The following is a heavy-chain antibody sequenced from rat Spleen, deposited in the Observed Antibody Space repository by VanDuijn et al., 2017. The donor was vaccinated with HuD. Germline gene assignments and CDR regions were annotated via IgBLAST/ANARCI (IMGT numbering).Heavy chain of an antibody. D-gene: IGHD1-12*02. J-gene: IGHJ4*01. Sequence: EVQLVESGGGLVQPGRSLKLSCAASGFTFSNYGMAWVCQAPTKDLEWVASISSGAGNTYYRDSVKGRFTISRDNAKNTQYLQMDSLRSEDTATYYCARHDGAHYYVMDAWGQGASVTVSS. CDR3: ARHDGAHYYVMDA. V-gene: IGHV5S13*01. CDR1: GFTFSNYG. CDR2: ISSGAGNT.